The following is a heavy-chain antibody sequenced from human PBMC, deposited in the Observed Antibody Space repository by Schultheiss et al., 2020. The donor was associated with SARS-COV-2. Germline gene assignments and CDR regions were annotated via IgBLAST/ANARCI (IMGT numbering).Heavy chain of an antibody. J-gene: IGHJ3*02. D-gene: IGHD1/OR15-1a*01. CDR2: IIPIFGTA. V-gene: IGHV1-69*13. Sequence: SVKVSCKASGGTFSSYAISWVRQAPGQGLEWMGGIIPIFGTANYAQKFQGRVTITADESTSTAYMELSSLRSEDTAVYYCARVSRVNRRNPDDAFDIWGQGTMVTVSS. CDR1: GGTFSSYA. CDR3: ARVSRVNRRNPDDAFDI.